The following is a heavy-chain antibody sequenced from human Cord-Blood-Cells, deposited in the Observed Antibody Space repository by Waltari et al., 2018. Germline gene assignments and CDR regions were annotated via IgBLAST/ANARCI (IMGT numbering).Heavy chain of an antibody. Sequence: QVQLQLWGAGLLKPSETLSLTCAVYGGSFSGYYWSWIRQPPGKGLEWIGEINHSGSTNYNPSLKSRVTISVDTSKNQFSLKLSSVTAADTAVYYCASTGGNPGDIIEYYFDYWGQGTLVTVSS. CDR2: INHSGST. CDR1: GGSFSGYY. CDR3: ASTGGNPGDIIEYYFDY. V-gene: IGHV4-34*01. D-gene: IGHD7-27*01. J-gene: IGHJ4*02.